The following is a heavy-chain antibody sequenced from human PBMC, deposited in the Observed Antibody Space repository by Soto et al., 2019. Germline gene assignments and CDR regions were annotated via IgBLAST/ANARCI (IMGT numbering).Heavy chain of an antibody. Sequence: PSETLSLTCNVSGASMRSYYWTWMRLSPGKGLEWIGDIFYSGSTNLNPSLRSRLSISIDTSKNKFPLMLNSVTAADTAVYYCARDLRCCGLDVWGQGTTVTVSS. D-gene: IGHD3-9*01. J-gene: IGHJ6*02. V-gene: IGHV4-59*01. CDR1: GASMRSYY. CDR3: ARDLRCCGLDV. CDR2: IFYSGST.